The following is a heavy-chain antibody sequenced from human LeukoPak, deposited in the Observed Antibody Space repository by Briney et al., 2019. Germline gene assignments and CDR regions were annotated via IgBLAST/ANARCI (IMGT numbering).Heavy chain of an antibody. CDR2: ISGTGGST. V-gene: IGHV3-23*01. Sequence: GGSLRLSCGASGFSFSNYPMTWVRQAPGNGLEWVSTISGTGGSTYYGDSVRGRFTVSRDNSKNTLHLQMNRLRADDTAVYYCAKVKTVVMTALEHWGQGALVTVSS. CDR1: GFSFSNYP. J-gene: IGHJ4*02. CDR3: AKVKTVVMTALEH. D-gene: IGHD2-21*02.